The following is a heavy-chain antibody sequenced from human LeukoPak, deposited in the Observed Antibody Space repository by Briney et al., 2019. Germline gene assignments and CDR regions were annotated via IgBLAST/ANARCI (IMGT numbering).Heavy chain of an antibody. Sequence: GGSLRLSCVVSGFSISYNYMSWVRQAPGKGLEWVSLIYSAGDSYYADSVKGRFIISKDNYKNTVYLQMDRLRPDDTAVYYCASHYCSAGSCYFDGWGQGTLVTVSS. D-gene: IGHD2-21*01. CDR2: IYSAGDS. J-gene: IGHJ4*02. CDR1: GFSISYNY. V-gene: IGHV3-53*01. CDR3: ASHYCSAGSCYFDG.